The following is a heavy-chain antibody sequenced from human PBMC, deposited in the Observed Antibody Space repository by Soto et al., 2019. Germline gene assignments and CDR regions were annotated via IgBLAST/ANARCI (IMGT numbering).Heavy chain of an antibody. CDR2: INHSGST. CDR1: GGSFSGYY. V-gene: IGHV4-34*01. CDR3: ARGGALREITIFGGVGPRAYYYYGMDV. J-gene: IGHJ6*02. Sequence: PSETLSLTCAVYGGSFSGYYWSWIRQPPGKGLEWIGEINHSGSTNYNPSLKSRVTISVDTSKNQFSLKLSSVTAADTAVYYCARGGALREITIFGGVGPRAYYYYGMDVRGQGTTVTGSS. D-gene: IGHD3-3*01.